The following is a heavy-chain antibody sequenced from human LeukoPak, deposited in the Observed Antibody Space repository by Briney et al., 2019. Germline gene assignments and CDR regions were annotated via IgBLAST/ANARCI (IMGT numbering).Heavy chain of an antibody. CDR3: AKGVVVVPAAVGDYFDY. Sequence: ASVKVSCKASGYTFTGYYMHWVRQAPGQGLEWMGWINPNSGGTNYAQKFQGRVTMTRDTFISTAYMELSRLRSDDTAVYYCAKGVVVVPAAVGDYFDYWGQGTLVTVSS. J-gene: IGHJ4*02. V-gene: IGHV1-2*02. CDR1: GYTFTGYY. CDR2: INPNSGGT. D-gene: IGHD2-2*01.